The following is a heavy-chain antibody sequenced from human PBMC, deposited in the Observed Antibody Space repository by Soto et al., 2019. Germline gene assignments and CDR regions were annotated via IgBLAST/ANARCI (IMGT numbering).Heavy chain of an antibody. V-gene: IGHV1-18*01. CDR3: AIFCIVGATRPDAFDI. CDR1: GYTFTSHG. CDR2: ISAYNGNT. D-gene: IGHD1-26*01. J-gene: IGHJ3*02. Sequence: ASVKVSCKASGYTFTSHGISWVRQAPGQGLEWMGWISAYNGNTSYAQKLQGRVTMTTDTSTSTAYMELRSLRSDDTAVYYCAIFCIVGATRPDAFDIWGQGTMVTVSS.